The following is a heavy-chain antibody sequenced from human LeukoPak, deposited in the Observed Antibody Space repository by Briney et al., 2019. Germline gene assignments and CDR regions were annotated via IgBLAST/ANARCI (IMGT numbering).Heavy chain of an antibody. D-gene: IGHD2/OR15-2a*01. CDR2: ISGSGAST. V-gene: IGHV3-23*01. Sequence: GGSLRLSCAASGFTFNTYAMSWVRQAPGKGLEWVSAISGSGASTHYADSVRGRFTISRDNSENTIYLQMNSLRAEDTAVYYCARIYYYFDYRGQGTLVTVSS. J-gene: IGHJ4*02. CDR3: ARIYYYFDY. CDR1: GFTFNTYA.